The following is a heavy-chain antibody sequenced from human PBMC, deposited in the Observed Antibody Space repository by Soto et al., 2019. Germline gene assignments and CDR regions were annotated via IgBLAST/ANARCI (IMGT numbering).Heavy chain of an antibody. CDR2: INPNSGGT. CDR3: ARPPLAVADYSYYYGMDV. J-gene: IGHJ6*02. CDR1: GYTFTGYY. Sequence: ASVKVSCKASGYTFTGYYMHWVRQAPGQGLEWMGWINPNSGGTNYAQKFQGRVTITADEPTSTAYMELSSLRSEDTAVYYCARPPLAVADYSYYYGMDVWGQGTTVTVSS. D-gene: IGHD6-19*01. V-gene: IGHV1-2*02.